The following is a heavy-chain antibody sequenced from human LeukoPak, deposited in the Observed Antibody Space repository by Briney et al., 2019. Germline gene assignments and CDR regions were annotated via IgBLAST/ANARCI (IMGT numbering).Heavy chain of an antibody. J-gene: IGHJ5*02. CDR1: GGTLNSYG. Sequence: SVKVSCKTSGGTLNSYGFIWVRQAPGQGLEWMGGIIPIFGTANYAQKFRGRVTITADKSTSTAYMELSSLRSEDTAVYYCARVRRITMVRGGFSWFDPWGQGTLVTVSS. V-gene: IGHV1-69*06. CDR3: ARVRRITMVRGGFSWFDP. D-gene: IGHD3-10*01. CDR2: IIPIFGTA.